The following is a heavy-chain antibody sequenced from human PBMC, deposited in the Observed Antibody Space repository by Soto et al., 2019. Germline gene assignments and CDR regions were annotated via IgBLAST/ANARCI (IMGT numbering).Heavy chain of an antibody. CDR3: AKVAREAGPITMTQGSGSYYNPNNWFDP. CDR1: GFTFSSYA. V-gene: IGHV3-23*01. D-gene: IGHD3-10*01. J-gene: IGHJ5*02. CDR2: ISGSGGST. Sequence: GGSLRLSCAASGFTFSSYAMSWVRQAPGKGLEWVSAISGSGGSTYYADSVKGRFTISRDNSKNTLYLQMNSLRAEDTAVYYCAKVAREAGPITMTQGSGSYYNPNNWFDPWGQGTLVTVSS.